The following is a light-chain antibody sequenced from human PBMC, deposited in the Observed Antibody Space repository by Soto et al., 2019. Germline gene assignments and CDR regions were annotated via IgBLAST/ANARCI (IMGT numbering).Light chain of an antibody. V-gene: IGKV3-15*01. CDR2: GAS. CDR1: QSVRSS. J-gene: IGKJ5*01. CDR3: QQYNNWPPIT. Sequence: EVVMTQSPVTLSVSRGERSTLSFSASQSVRSSVAWYQQKPGQAPRLLFYGASTRATGIPARFSGSGSGTEFTLTISSLQSEDVAVYYCQQYNNWPPITFGQGTRLEIK.